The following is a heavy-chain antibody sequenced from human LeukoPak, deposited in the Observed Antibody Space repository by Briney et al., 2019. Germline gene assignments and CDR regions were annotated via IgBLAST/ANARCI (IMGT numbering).Heavy chain of an antibody. CDR1: GYTFTSYY. J-gene: IGHJ3*02. CDR3: ARASTYGGNSGNAFDI. V-gene: IGHV1-46*03. D-gene: IGHD4-23*01. Sequence: ASVKVSCKASGYTFTSYYMHWVRQAPGQGLEWMGIINPSGGSTSYAQKFQDRVTMTRDTSTSTVYMELSSLRSEDTAVYYCARASTYGGNSGNAFDIWGQGTMVTVSS. CDR2: INPSGGST.